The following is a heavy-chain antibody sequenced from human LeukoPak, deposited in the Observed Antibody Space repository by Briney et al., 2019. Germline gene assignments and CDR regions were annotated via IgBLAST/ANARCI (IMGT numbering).Heavy chain of an antibody. CDR3: ARDRRVATLYGMDV. CDR1: GFTFSSYS. CDR2: ISSSSSTI. J-gene: IGHJ6*02. Sequence: GGSLRLSCAASGFTFSSYSMNWVRQAPGKGLEWVSYISSSSSTIYYADSVKGRFTISRDNAKNSLYLQMNSLRAEDTAVYYCARDRRVATLYGMDVWGQGTTVTVSS. V-gene: IGHV3-48*04. D-gene: IGHD2-15*01.